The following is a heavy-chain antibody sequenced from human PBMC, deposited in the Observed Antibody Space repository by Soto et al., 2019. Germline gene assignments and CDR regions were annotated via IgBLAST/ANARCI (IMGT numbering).Heavy chain of an antibody. CDR1: GFTFSSYA. Sequence: EVQLLESGGGLVQPGGSLRLSCAASGFTFSSYAMSWVRQAPGKGLEWVSVISGGGDSTYYADSVRGRFTISRDNSKNTLYLQMNSLRAEDTAVYYWAKDRDGAAAGPTKFYGMDVWGQGTTVTVSS. J-gene: IGHJ6*02. CDR2: ISGGGDST. CDR3: AKDRDGAAAGPTKFYGMDV. V-gene: IGHV3-23*01. D-gene: IGHD6-13*01.